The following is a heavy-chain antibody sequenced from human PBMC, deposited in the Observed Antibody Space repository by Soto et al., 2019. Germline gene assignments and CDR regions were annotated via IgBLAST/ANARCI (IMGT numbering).Heavy chain of an antibody. CDR3: ARGHRWGSHAFDI. V-gene: IGHV3-7*03. Sequence: GGSLRLSCAASGFTFSSYWMSWVRQAPGKGLEWVANIKQDGSEKYYVDSVKGRFTISRDNAKNSLYLQMNSLRAEDTAVYYCARGHRWGSHAFDIWGQGTMVTVSS. D-gene: IGHD7-27*01. J-gene: IGHJ3*02. CDR1: GFTFSSYW. CDR2: IKQDGSEK.